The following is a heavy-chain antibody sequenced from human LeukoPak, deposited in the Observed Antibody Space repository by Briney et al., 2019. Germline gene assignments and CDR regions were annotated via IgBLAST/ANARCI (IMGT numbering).Heavy chain of an antibody. Sequence: SETLSLTCAVSGYSISSGNYWGWIRQLPERGLEGIGSIHHTGNTYYNPSLKSRVTILVDTSKNQFSLRLSSVTAADTAVYYRARRLGVAASAYDYWGQGAEFTVSS. J-gene: IGHJ4*02. CDR2: IHHTGNT. D-gene: IGHD6-13*01. V-gene: IGHV4-38-2*01. CDR3: ARRLGVAASAYDY. CDR1: GYSISSGNY.